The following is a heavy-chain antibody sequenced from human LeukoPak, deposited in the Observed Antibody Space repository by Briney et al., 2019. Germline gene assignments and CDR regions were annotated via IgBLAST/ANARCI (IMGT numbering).Heavy chain of an antibody. J-gene: IGHJ4*02. CDR1: GYTFTGYY. CDR2: INPNSGGT. CDR3: ARSPSRGYSGYDLDY. V-gene: IGHV1-2*02. Sequence: ASVKVSCKASGYTFTGYYMHWVRQAPGQGLEWMGWINPNSGGTNYAQKIQGRVTMTRDTSNSTAYMELSRLRSDGTAVYYCARSPSRGYSGYDLDYWGQGTLVTVSS. D-gene: IGHD5-12*01.